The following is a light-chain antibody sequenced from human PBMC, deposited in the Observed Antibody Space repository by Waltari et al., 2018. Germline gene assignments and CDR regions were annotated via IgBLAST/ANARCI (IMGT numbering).Light chain of an antibody. CDR3: AAWDDSLNGV. CDR2: HNS. CDR1: SSNIGRNS. Sequence: SVLTQPPSASGTPGQRVTISCSGTSSNIGRNSVHWYQQVPGTAPQLLIYHNSQRPSGVPDRFSGSKSGTSASLDISGLQSEDEADYYCAAWDDSLNGVFGGGTKLTVL. V-gene: IGLV1-44*01. J-gene: IGLJ3*02.